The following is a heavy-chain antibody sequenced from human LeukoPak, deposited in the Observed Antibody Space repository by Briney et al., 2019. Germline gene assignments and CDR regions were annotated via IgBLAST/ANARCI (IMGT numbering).Heavy chain of an antibody. CDR1: GFTLSSYV. CDR2: ISSSGTEK. V-gene: IGHV3-30*01. CDR3: ARGSSTHGEYYFDY. D-gene: IGHD2-2*01. J-gene: IGHJ4*02. Sequence: GGSLRLSCAASGFTLSSYVMHWIRQSPGKGLEWVGDISSSGTEKYYADSVKGRFTISRDNLKNTLYLEMNSLRAEDTAVYYCARGSSTHGEYYFDYWGQGTLVTVSS.